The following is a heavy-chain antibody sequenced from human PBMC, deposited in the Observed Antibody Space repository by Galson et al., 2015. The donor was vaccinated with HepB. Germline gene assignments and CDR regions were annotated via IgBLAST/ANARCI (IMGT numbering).Heavy chain of an antibody. CDR3: ARNPASYDYYNMDV. J-gene: IGHJ6*02. CDR1: GFSFTSHS. CDR2: ISSGGTK. V-gene: IGHV3-48*01. Sequence: SLRLSCAASGFSFTSHSMNWVRQAPGKGLEWVTYISSGGTKYSADSVKGRFTISRDNVKKSMYLHMSSLRVEDTAVYYCARNPASYDYYNMDVWGQGTTVTVSS. D-gene: IGHD2/OR15-2a*01.